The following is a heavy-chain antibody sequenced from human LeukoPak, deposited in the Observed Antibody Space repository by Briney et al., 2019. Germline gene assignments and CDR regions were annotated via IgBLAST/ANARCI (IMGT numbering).Heavy chain of an antibody. D-gene: IGHD3-3*01. Sequence: GGSLRLSCAASGFTFSIYDMTWVRQAPGKGLEWVSAISGNGGSTYYADSVKGRLTISRDNSKNTLYLQMNSLRAEDTAIYHCAKTPAYYDFPWGQGTLVTVSS. CDR2: ISGNGGST. J-gene: IGHJ5*02. CDR1: GFTFSIYD. CDR3: AKTPAYYDFP. V-gene: IGHV3-23*01.